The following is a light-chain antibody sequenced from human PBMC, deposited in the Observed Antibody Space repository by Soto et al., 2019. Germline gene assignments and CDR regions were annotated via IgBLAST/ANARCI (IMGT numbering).Light chain of an antibody. V-gene: IGKV3-20*01. CDR1: QTVRSNF. CDR3: QQYGGSSWT. J-gene: IGKJ1*01. Sequence: LVLTQCPDTLSLSPWELATPSCRASQTVRSNFLDWYQQRPGQAPRLLISVASSRDTGIPDRFSGSGSGTDFSLTISRLEPEDFAVYYCQQYGGSSWTFGQGTKVDIK. CDR2: VAS.